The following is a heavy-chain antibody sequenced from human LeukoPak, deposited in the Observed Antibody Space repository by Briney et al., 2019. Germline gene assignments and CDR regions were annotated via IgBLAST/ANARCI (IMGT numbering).Heavy chain of an antibody. D-gene: IGHD4-11*01. CDR1: GDSMINYY. CDR2: IYYSGST. J-gene: IGHJ4*02. CDR3: ARFSPSSDYQFAFDY. V-gene: IGHV4-59*08. Sequence: SETLSLTCIVSGDSMINYYWSWIRQPPGKGLEWIGYIYYSGSTYYNPSLKSRVTISVDTSKNQFSLKLSSVTAADTAVYYCARFSPSSDYQFAFDYWGQGTLVTVSS.